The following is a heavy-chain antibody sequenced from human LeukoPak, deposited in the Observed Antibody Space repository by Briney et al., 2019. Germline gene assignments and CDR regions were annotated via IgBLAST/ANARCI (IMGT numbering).Heavy chain of an antibody. CDR1: GGSISSSSYY. Sequence: SETLSLTCTVSGGSISSSSYYWGWIRQPPGKGLEWIGSTYYSGSTYYNPSLRSRVTISVDTSKNQFSLKLSSVTAADTAVYYCARPVQLWLIDYWGRGTLVTVSS. D-gene: IGHD5-18*01. V-gene: IGHV4-39*01. J-gene: IGHJ4*02. CDR3: ARPVQLWLIDY. CDR2: TYYSGST.